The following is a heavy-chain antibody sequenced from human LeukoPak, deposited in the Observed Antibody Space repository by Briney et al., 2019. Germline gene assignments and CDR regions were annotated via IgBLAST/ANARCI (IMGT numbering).Heavy chain of an antibody. Sequence: GGSLRLSCAASGFTFNTYAMTWVRHAPGKGLEWVSAISGGDNYIYYTDSVKGRFTTSRDNSKNTLYLQMSSLRAEDTAVYFCAKNRATVLAFYDSWGQGTQVTVSS. CDR2: ISGGDNYI. V-gene: IGHV3-23*01. CDR3: AKNRATVLAFYDS. J-gene: IGHJ4*02. CDR1: GFTFNTYA. D-gene: IGHD4-11*01.